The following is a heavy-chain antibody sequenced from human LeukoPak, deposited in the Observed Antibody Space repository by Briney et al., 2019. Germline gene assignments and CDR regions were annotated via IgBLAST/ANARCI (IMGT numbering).Heavy chain of an antibody. V-gene: IGHV1-2*02. CDR2: INPNSGGT. CDR3: ARVMGYGDPFDY. CDR1: GYTFTGYY. D-gene: IGHD4-17*01. Sequence: GASVKVSCKASGYTFTGYYMHWVRQAPGQGLEWMGWINPNSGGTNYAQKFQGRVTMTRDTSISTAYMELSRLRSDDTAGYYCARVMGYGDPFDYWGQGTLATVSS. J-gene: IGHJ4*02.